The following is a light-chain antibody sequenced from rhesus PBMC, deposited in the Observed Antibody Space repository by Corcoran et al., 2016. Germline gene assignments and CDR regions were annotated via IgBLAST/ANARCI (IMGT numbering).Light chain of an antibody. CDR1: QGISSW. V-gene: IGKV1-21*01. CDR3: QQYSRAPFT. CDR2: KAS. J-gene: IGKJ3*01. Sequence: DIQMTQSPSSLSASVGDRVTITCRASQGISSWLAWYQQKPGKPPKLLIYKASSLQSGVPSRFSGSGAGTDFTLTISSLQPEDSATYYCQQYSRAPFTFGPGTKLDIK.